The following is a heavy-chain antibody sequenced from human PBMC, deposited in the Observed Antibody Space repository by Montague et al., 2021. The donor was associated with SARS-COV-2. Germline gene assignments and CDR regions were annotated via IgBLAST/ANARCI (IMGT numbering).Heavy chain of an antibody. CDR3: ARVRAVPAAMRIFSLGRSYYGMDV. CDR2: INHSGST. V-gene: IGHV4-34*01. J-gene: IGHJ6*02. CDR1: GGSFSGYY. D-gene: IGHD2-2*01. Sequence: SETLSLTCTVSGGSFSGYYWSWIRQPPGKGLEWIGEINHSGSTNYNPSLKSRVTISVDTSKNQFSLKLSSVTAADTAVYHCARVRAVPAAMRIFSLGRSYYGMDVWGQGTTVTVSS.